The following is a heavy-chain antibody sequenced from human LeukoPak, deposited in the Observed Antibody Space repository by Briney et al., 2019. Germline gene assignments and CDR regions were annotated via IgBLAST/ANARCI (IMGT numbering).Heavy chain of an antibody. D-gene: IGHD5-12*01. Sequence: GRSLRLSCAASGFTFDDYAMHWVRQAPGKGLEWVSGISWNSGSIGYADSVKGRLTISRDNAKNSLYLQMNSLRAEDTALYYCAKDSGYSGYGNAFDIWGQGTMVTVSS. CDR2: ISWNSGSI. CDR3: AKDSGYSGYGNAFDI. CDR1: GFTFDDYA. V-gene: IGHV3-9*01. J-gene: IGHJ3*02.